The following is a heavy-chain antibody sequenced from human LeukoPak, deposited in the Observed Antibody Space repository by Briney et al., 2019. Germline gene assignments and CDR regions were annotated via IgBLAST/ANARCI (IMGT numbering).Heavy chain of an antibody. CDR1: GFTFSSYA. CDR2: LSYDGSNK. CDR3: ARGGPILGELSLSALKRKFDY. J-gene: IGHJ4*02. Sequence: GRSLRLSCAASGFTFSSYAMHWVRQAPGKGLEWVAVLSYDGSNKYYADSVKGRFTISRDNSKNTLYLQMNSLRAEDTAVYYCARGGPILGELSLSALKRKFDYWGQGTLVTVSS. V-gene: IGHV3-30*04. D-gene: IGHD3-16*02.